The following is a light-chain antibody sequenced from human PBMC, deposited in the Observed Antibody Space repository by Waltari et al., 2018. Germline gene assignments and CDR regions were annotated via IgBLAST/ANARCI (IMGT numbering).Light chain of an antibody. V-gene: IGLV2-23*03. CDR3: CSYAGGTTFL. CDR2: EGD. CDR1: GSDIDIYNL. Sequence: QSALTQPASVSGSLGQSITISCTGTGSDIDIYNLVSWYQQYPGKAPKRIIYEGDERPSGVSDRFSGSKSGNTASLTISGLQADDEAEYHCCSYAGGTTFLFGGGTKVTVL. J-gene: IGLJ2*01.